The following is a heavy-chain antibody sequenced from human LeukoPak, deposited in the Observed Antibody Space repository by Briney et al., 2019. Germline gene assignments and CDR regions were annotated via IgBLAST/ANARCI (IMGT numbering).Heavy chain of an antibody. V-gene: IGHV3-74*01. J-gene: IGHJ5*02. CDR3: ARDAFWKFDP. CDR1: GFTVSSNY. CDR2: INSDGSST. D-gene: IGHD3-3*01. Sequence: GGSLRLSCAASGFTVSSNYMSWVRQAPGKGLVWVSRINSDGSSTSYADSVKGRFTISRDNAKNTLYLQMNSLRAEDTAVYYCARDAFWKFDPWGQGTLVTVSS.